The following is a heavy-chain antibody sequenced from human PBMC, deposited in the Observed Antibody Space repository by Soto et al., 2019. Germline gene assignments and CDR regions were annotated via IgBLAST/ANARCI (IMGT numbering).Heavy chain of an antibody. J-gene: IGHJ1*01. Sequence: QVQLVQSGAEVKKPGSSVKVSCKASGGTFSSYAISWVRQAPGQGLEWMGGIIPIFGTANYAQKFQGRVTITADKYTSTAYMELSSLRSEDKAVYYCARARCSGGSCYYLFQHWGQGTLVTVSS. CDR1: GGTFSSYA. V-gene: IGHV1-69*06. CDR2: IIPIFGTA. D-gene: IGHD2-15*01. CDR3: ARARCSGGSCYYLFQH.